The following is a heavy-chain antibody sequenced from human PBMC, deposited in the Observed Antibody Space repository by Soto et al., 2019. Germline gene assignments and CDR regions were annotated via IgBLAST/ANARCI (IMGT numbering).Heavy chain of an antibody. D-gene: IGHD3-9*01. CDR3: ARQGYFDWSRGTYYNWFDP. V-gene: IGHV4-31*03. J-gene: IGHJ5*02. Sequence: PSETLSLTCTVSGGSISSGDYYWSWIRQHPGKGLEWIGYIYYSGSTYYNPSLKSRVTISVDTSKNQFSLKLSSVTAADTAVYYCARQGYFDWSRGTYYNWFDPWGQGTLVTVSS. CDR1: GGSISSGDYY. CDR2: IYYSGST.